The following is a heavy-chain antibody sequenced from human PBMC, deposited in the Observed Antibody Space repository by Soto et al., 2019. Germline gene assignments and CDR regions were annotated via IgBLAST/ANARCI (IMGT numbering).Heavy chain of an antibody. D-gene: IGHD6-6*01. J-gene: IGHJ6*02. CDR1: GSPLTSYD. V-gene: IGHV1-8*01. CDR3: ARVYSSSPAWYDGYSGMDV. CDR2: MNHNSGNT. Sequence: GSSVTVTCKDSGSPLTSYDINWVRKAPVQGLDGMGWMNHNSGNTGYAQKFQGRVTMTRNTSISTAYMELSVLQSEYPAGYYCARVYSSSPAWYDGYSGMDVWGQGTTVTVSS.